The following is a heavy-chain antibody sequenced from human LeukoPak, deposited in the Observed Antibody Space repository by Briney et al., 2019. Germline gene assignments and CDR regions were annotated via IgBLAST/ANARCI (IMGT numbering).Heavy chain of an antibody. Sequence: SVKVSCKASGGTFSSYAISWVRQAPGQGLEWMGGIIPSFGTANYAQKFQGRVTITTDESKSTAYMELSSLRSEDTAVYYCARSLDIVVVTAMDYWGQGTLVTVSS. D-gene: IGHD2-21*02. CDR2: IIPSFGTA. CDR3: ARSLDIVVVTAMDY. J-gene: IGHJ4*02. CDR1: GGTFSSYA. V-gene: IGHV1-69*05.